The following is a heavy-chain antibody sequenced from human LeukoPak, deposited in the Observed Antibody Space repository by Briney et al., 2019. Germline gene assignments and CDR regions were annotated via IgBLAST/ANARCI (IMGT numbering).Heavy chain of an antibody. V-gene: IGHV1-24*01. J-gene: IGHJ4*02. CDR1: RYTLTELS. CDR2: FDPEDGET. CDR3: ATTRPSLSSGYYLPFDY. Sequence: ASVKVSCKVSRYTLTELSMHWVRQSPGKGLEWMGGFDPEDGETIYAQKFQGRVTMTEDTSTDTAYMELSSLRSEDTVVYYCATTRPSLSSGYYLPFDYWGQGTLVTVSS. D-gene: IGHD3-22*01.